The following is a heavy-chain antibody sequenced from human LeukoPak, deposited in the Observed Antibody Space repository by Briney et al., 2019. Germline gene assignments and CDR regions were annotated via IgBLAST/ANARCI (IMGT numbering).Heavy chain of an antibody. D-gene: IGHD4-23*01. V-gene: IGHV3-73*01. CDR2: IRSKANSYAT. J-gene: IGHJ4*02. CDR3: TVHGGNRAHDY. CDR1: GFTFRGSA. Sequence: PGGSLKLSCAAPGFTFRGSAMHWVRQASGKGLEWVGRIRSKANSYATAYAASVKGRFTISRDDSKNTAYLQMNSLKTEDTAVYYCTVHGGNRAHDYWGQGTLVTVSS.